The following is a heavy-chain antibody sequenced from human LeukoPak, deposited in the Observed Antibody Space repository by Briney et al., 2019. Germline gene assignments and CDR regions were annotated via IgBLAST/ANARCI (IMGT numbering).Heavy chain of an antibody. D-gene: IGHD3-10*01. Sequence: GGSLRLSCAASGFTFSYYGMHWVRQAPGKGLEWVALIWYDGSKKYYADSVKGRFTISKDNSKNTLYLDMNSLRAEDTAMYYCARDRGHWFDHWGQGSLVTVSP. CDR2: IWYDGSKK. CDR1: GFTFSYYG. V-gene: IGHV3-33*01. J-gene: IGHJ5*02. CDR3: ARDRGHWFDH.